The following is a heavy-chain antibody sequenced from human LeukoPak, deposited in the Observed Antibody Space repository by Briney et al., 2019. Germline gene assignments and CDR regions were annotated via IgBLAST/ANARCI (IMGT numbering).Heavy chain of an antibody. CDR1: GFTFSSYS. Sequence: PGGSLRLSCAASGFTFSSYSMNWVRQAPGEGLEWVSSISSSSSYIYYADSVKGRFTISRDNAKNSLYLQMNSLRAEDTAVYYCARDSVAYYDETKGFDPWGQGTLVTVSS. D-gene: IGHD3-3*01. J-gene: IGHJ5*02. CDR2: ISSSSSYI. V-gene: IGHV3-21*01. CDR3: ARDSVAYYDETKGFDP.